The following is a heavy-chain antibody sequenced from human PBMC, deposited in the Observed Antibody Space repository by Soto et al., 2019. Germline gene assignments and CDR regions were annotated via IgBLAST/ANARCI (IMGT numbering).Heavy chain of an antibody. Sequence: PGGSLRLSCAASGFAFQTYTMEWLRQPPGKGLEWVSSITISGNYIYYADSVKGRFTISRDNGRNSVYLQMNSPRAEDTAVYYCAKVGVLRTNFRWFDLWGQGTLVTVSS. CDR1: GFAFQTYT. CDR3: AKVGVLRTNFRWFDL. CDR2: ITISGNYI. V-gene: IGHV3-21*01. J-gene: IGHJ5*02. D-gene: IGHD2-8*01.